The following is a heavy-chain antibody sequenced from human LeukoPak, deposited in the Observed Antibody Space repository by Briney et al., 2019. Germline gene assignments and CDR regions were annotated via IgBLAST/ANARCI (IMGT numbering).Heavy chain of an antibody. V-gene: IGHV1-2*02. D-gene: IGHD2-15*01. Sequence: GASVKVSCKASGYTFTGYYMHWVRQAPGQGLEWMGWINPNSGGTNYAQKFQGRVTMTRDTSISTAYMELSRLRSDDTAVYYCARVPRRGCSGGSCYRYYFDYWGQGTLVTVSS. CDR3: ARVPRRGCSGGSCYRYYFDY. CDR2: INPNSGGT. J-gene: IGHJ4*02. CDR1: GYTFTGYY.